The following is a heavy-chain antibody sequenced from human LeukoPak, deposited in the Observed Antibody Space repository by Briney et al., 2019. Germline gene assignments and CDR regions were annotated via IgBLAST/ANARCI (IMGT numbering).Heavy chain of an antibody. CDR3: TTVRAIGVPGIRFDP. J-gene: IGHJ5*02. Sequence: GGSLRLSCVASVFTFIRSEMNWVRQAPGKGLEWVSHIDSSSNTIYYADSVKGRFTISRDNAKNSLYLQMNSLRAEDTAVYYCTTVRAIGVPGIRFDPWGQGTLVTVSS. D-gene: IGHD3-10*01. CDR1: VFTFIRSE. V-gene: IGHV3-48*03. CDR2: IDSSSNTI.